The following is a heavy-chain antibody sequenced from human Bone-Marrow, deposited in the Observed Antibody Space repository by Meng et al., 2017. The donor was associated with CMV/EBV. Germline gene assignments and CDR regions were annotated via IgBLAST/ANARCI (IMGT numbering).Heavy chain of an antibody. Sequence: SETLSLTCAVYGGSFSGYYWSWIRQPPGKGLEWIGEINHGGSTNYNPSLKSRVTISVNTSKNQFSLKLSSVTAADTAVYYCARVGRRRATIFGVVIDPSYGMDVWGQGTTVTVSS. V-gene: IGHV4-34*01. J-gene: IGHJ6*02. CDR3: ARVGRRRATIFGVVIDPSYGMDV. CDR2: INHGGST. D-gene: IGHD3-3*01. CDR1: GGSFSGYY.